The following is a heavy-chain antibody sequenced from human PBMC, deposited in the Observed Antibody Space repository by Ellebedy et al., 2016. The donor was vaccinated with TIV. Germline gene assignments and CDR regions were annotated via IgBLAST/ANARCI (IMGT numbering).Heavy chain of an antibody. V-gene: IGHV3-30-3*01. CDR1: GFTFSSYA. Sequence: PGGSLRLSCAASGFTFSSYAMHRVRQAPGKGLEWVAVISYDGSNKYYADSVKGRFTISRDNSKNTLYLQMNSLRAEDTAVYYCAREGAGAYGMDVWGQGTTVTVSS. J-gene: IGHJ6*02. CDR2: ISYDGSNK. D-gene: IGHD1-26*01. CDR3: AREGAGAYGMDV.